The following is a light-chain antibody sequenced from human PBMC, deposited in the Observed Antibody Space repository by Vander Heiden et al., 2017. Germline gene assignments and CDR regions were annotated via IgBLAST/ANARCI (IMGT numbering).Light chain of an antibody. Sequence: ERVMTQSPATLSVSPGESATLSCRASQSVSSNLAWYQQKPGRAPRVLIYGATTRAIGIPVRFSGSGSGTDFTLTISSLQSEDFAIYYCQQDTNWPLTFGQGTKVESK. CDR3: QQDTNWPLT. V-gene: IGKV3-15*01. J-gene: IGKJ1*01. CDR2: GAT. CDR1: QSVSSN.